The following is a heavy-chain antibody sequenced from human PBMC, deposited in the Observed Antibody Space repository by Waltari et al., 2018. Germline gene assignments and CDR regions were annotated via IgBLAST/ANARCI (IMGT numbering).Heavy chain of an antibody. J-gene: IGHJ2*01. Sequence: QVQLQESGPGLVKPSETLSLTCTVSGGSISSYYWSWIRQPPGKGLEWIGYIYYSGSTNYNPSLKSRVTISVDTSKNQFSLKLSYVTAADTAVYYCARDGRSYYHQSYFDLWGRGTLVTVSS. CDR1: GGSISSYY. D-gene: IGHD1-26*01. CDR2: IYYSGST. CDR3: ARDGRSYYHQSYFDL. V-gene: IGHV4-59*01.